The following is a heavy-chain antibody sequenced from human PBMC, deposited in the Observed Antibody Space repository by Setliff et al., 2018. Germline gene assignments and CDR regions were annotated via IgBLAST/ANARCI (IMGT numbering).Heavy chain of an antibody. J-gene: IGHJ5*02. Sequence: PSETLSLTCTVSGGSIRSSYYYWGWIRQPPGKGLEWIGSIYYNGSTYYTPSLRSRATISVDTSKNRFSLQLSSVTAADTAVYYCAGYQGSGSNYKVVNWFDPWGQGTLVTVSS. CDR1: GGSIRSSYYY. V-gene: IGHV4-39*02. D-gene: IGHD3-10*01. CDR3: AGYQGSGSNYKVVNWFDP. CDR2: IYYNGST.